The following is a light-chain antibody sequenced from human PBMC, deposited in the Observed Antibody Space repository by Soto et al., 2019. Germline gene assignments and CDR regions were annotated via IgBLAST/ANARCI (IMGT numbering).Light chain of an antibody. J-gene: IGKJ5*01. CDR1: QDINIY. Sequence: DIQMTQSPSSLSASVGDTVTITCQASQDINIYINWYQQKPGKAPKLLIYKASTLKSGVPSRFSGSGSGTEFTLTISSLQPDDFATYFCHSRAFGQGTRLEIK. CDR3: HSRA. CDR2: KAS. V-gene: IGKV1-5*03.